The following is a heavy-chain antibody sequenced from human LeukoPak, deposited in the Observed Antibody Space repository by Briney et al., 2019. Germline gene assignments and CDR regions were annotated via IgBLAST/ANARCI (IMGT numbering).Heavy chain of an antibody. CDR1: GGSVSSGSYY. Sequence: MSSETLSLTCTVSGGSVSSGSYYWSWIRQPPGKGLEWIGYIYYSGSTNYNPSLKSRVTISVDTSKNQFSLKLSSVTAADTAVYYCAREFGVAGYDYWGQGTLVTVAS. V-gene: IGHV4-61*01. CDR2: IYYSGST. J-gene: IGHJ4*02. CDR3: AREFGVAGYDY. D-gene: IGHD6-19*01.